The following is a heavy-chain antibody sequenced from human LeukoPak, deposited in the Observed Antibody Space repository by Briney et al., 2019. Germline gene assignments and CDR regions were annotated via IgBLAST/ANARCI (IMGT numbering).Heavy chain of an antibody. CDR2: IKQDGSEK. D-gene: IGHD3-10*01. J-gene: IGHJ2*01. CDR1: GFTFSSYW. V-gene: IGHV3-7*01. CDR3: ASNYMVRGVIRYFDL. Sequence: GGSLRLSCAASGFTFSSYWMSWVRQAPGKGLEWVANIKQDGSEKYYVDSVKGRFTISRDNAKNSLYLQMNSLRAEDTAVYYCASNYMVRGVIRYFDLWGRGTLVTVSS.